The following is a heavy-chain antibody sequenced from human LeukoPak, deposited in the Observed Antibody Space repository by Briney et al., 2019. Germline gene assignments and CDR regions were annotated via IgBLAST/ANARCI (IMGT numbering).Heavy chain of an antibody. D-gene: IGHD5-18*01. V-gene: IGHV4-59*01. J-gene: IGHJ3*02. CDR1: GGSISSYY. CDR2: IYYSGST. Sequence: SETLSLTCTVSGGSISSYYWSWIRQPPGKGLEWIGYIYYSGSTNYNPSLKSRVTISVDTSKNQFSLKLSSVTAADTAVYYCARDNQDTAMDNALDIWGQGTMVTVSS. CDR3: ARDNQDTAMDNALDI.